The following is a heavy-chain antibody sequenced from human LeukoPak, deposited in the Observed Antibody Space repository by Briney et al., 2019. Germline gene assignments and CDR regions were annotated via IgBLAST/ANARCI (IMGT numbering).Heavy chain of an antibody. CDR2: IRYDGINE. CDR3: AKVPGIVVVPVASRGFDP. D-gene: IGHD2-2*01. J-gene: IGHJ5*02. Sequence: GGSLRLSCAASGFTFSSFGMHWVRQAPGKGLEWVAFIRYDGINEYYADSVKGRFTISRANSKNTLYLQMNSLRAEDTAVYYCAKVPGIVVVPVASRGFDPWGQGTLVTVSS. CDR1: GFTFSSFG. V-gene: IGHV3-30*02.